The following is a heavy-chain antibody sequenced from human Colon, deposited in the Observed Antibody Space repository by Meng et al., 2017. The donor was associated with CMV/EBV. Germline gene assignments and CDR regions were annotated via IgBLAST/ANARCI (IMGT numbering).Heavy chain of an antibody. D-gene: IGHD3-16*01. CDR3: AKDGYDYVWGSLDS. CDR2: ISGSVGST. J-gene: IGHJ4*02. CDR1: GFTFSNYA. V-gene: IGHV3-23*01. Sequence: LKISCAASGFTFSNYAMSWVRQAPGKGLEWVSAISGSVGSTYYADSVKGRFTISRDNSKNTLYMQMSSLRAEDTAVYYCAKDGYDYVWGSLDSWGQGTLVTVSS.